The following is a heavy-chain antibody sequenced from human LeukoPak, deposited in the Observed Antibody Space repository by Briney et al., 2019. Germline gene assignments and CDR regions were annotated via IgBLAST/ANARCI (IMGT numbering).Heavy chain of an antibody. CDR2: IYSGGST. J-gene: IGHJ4*02. V-gene: IGHV3-53*05. D-gene: IGHD1-26*01. CDR3: AKSGYSGSYFSFDY. CDR1: GFTVSSNY. Sequence: GGSLRLSCAASGFTVSSNYMSWVRQAPGKGLEWVSVIYSGGSTYYADSVKGRFTISRDNSKNTLYLQMNSLRAEDTALYYCAKSGYSGSYFSFDYWGQGTLVTVSS.